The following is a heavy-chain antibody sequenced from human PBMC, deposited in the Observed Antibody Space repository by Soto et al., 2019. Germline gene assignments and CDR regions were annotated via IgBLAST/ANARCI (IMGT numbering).Heavy chain of an antibody. V-gene: IGHV3-48*02. CDR3: AKEARDYYGMDV. J-gene: IGHJ6*02. CDR2: ISSSSSTM. Sequence: GSLRLSCAASRFTFSTYSMNWVRQAPGKGLEWVSYISSSSSTMHYADSVKGRFTISRDNAKSSLYLQMNSMRDEDTAVYYCAKEARDYYGMDVWVHGTKVTDYS. CDR1: RFTFSTYS.